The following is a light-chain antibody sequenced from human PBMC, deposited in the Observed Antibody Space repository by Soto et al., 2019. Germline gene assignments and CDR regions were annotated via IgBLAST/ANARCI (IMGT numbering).Light chain of an antibody. V-gene: IGKV2-30*01. CDR1: QSLVYRDGNTY. Sequence: VVLTQSPLSLPVTLGQPASISCRSSQSLVYRDGNTYLNWRPGQSPRRLIYKVSDRDSGVPDRFSGSGSGNDFTLKISRVEAQDVGVYYCMQGTHWAPYSFGQGTKLEIK. CDR3: MQGTHWAPYS. J-gene: IGKJ2*03. CDR2: KVS.